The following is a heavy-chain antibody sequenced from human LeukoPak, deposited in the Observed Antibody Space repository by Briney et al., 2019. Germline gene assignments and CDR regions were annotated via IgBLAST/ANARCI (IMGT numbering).Heavy chain of an antibody. J-gene: IGHJ4*02. D-gene: IGHD5-12*01. CDR3: AREGWLRVDY. CDR1: GFTFSSYS. CDR2: ISSSSSTM. Sequence: GGSLRLSCAASGFTFSSYSMNWVRQARGKGLEWVSYISSSSSTMYYADSVKGRFTISRDNAKNSLYLQMNSLRAEDTAVYYCAREGWLRVDYWGQGTLVTVPS. V-gene: IGHV3-48*01.